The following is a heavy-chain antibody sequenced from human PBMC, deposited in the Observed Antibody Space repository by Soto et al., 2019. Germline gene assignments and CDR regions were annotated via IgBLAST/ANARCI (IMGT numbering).Heavy chain of an antibody. V-gene: IGHV3-23*01. Sequence: HPGGSLRLSCAASGLTFSSYAMSWVRQAPGKGLEWVSAISGSGGSTYYADSVKGRFTISRDNSKNTLYLQMNSLRAEDTAVYYCAKDQSSTYYDILTGYLPGDYYGMDVWGQGTTVTVSS. D-gene: IGHD3-9*01. J-gene: IGHJ6*02. CDR2: ISGSGGST. CDR3: AKDQSSTYYDILTGYLPGDYYGMDV. CDR1: GLTFSSYA.